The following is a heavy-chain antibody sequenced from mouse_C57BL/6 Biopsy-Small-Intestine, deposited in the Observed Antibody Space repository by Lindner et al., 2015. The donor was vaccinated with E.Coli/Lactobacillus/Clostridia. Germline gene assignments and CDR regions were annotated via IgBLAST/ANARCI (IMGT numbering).Heavy chain of an antibody. CDR1: GYTFTSYG. J-gene: IGHJ4*01. CDR2: IYPRSGNT. D-gene: IGHD2-4*01. V-gene: IGHV1-81*01. Sequence: VQLQESGAGLARPGASVKLSCKASGYTFTSYGISWVKQRTGQGLEWIGEIYPRSGNTYYNEKFKGKATLTADKSSSTAYMELRSLTSEDSAVYFCARGDDYDGYAMDYWGQGTSVTVSS. CDR3: ARGDDYDGYAMDY.